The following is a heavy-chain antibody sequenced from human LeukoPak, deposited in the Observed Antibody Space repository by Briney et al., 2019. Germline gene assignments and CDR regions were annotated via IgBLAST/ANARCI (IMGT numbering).Heavy chain of an antibody. CDR2: INHSGST. Sequence: PSETLSLTCAVYGGSFSGYYWNWIRQSPGKGLEWIGEINHSGSTNYNPSLKSRVTISVDTSKNQFSLKLTSVTAADTALYYCARDLYSSRTNDAFVIWGQGTMVTVSS. D-gene: IGHD6-13*01. CDR1: GGSFSGYY. CDR3: ARDLYSSRTNDAFVI. V-gene: IGHV4-34*01. J-gene: IGHJ3*02.